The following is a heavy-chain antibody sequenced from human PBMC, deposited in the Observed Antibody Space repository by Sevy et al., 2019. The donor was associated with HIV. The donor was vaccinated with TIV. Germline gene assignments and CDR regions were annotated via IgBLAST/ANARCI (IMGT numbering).Heavy chain of an antibody. Sequence: SETLSLTCTVSGGSISSGGYYWSWIRQHPGKGLEWIGYIYYSGSTYYNPSLKSRVTISVDTSKNQFSLKLSSVTAPDTAGYYCARDGRLTYYYDSSGYSKPRQNWFDPWGQGTLVTVSS. CDR3: ARDGRLTYYYDSSGYSKPRQNWFDP. D-gene: IGHD3-22*01. CDR1: GGSISSGGYY. CDR2: IYYSGST. J-gene: IGHJ5*02. V-gene: IGHV4-31*03.